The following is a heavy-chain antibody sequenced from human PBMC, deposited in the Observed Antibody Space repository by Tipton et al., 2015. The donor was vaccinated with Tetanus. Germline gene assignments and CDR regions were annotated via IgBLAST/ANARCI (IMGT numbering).Heavy chain of an antibody. CDR3: ARDPERGALNY. Sequence: SPRLSCAVSGFSFSTSWMSWLRQAPGKGLEWVANIKDDGSETSYVDPVKGRFTISRDNARNSLYLQINSLRVDDTADYYCARDPERGALNYWGQGTRVTVSS. V-gene: IGHV3-7*01. J-gene: IGHJ4*02. D-gene: IGHD1-26*01. CDR2: IKDDGSET. CDR1: GFSFSTSW.